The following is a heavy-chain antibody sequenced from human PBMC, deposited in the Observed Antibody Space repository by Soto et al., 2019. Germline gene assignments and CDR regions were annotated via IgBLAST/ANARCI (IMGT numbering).Heavy chain of an antibody. CDR2: VFYGGT. CDR1: GRSMRSNN. CDR3: ASYRGALYFES. Sequence: WETMYLTCSFSGRSMRSNNGGGIRQSPDKGLEWLGYVFYGGTDYNPSLGGRVSMSVETSKSQFSLKLTSVTVADTAVYYCASYRGALYFESWGPGILVTVS. D-gene: IGHD3-16*01. J-gene: IGHJ4*02. V-gene: IGHV4-59*01.